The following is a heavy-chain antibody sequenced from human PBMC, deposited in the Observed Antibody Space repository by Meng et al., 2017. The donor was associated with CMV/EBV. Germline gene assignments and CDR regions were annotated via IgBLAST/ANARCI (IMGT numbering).Heavy chain of an antibody. Sequence: GASLKISCAASGFTFSSYSMNWVRQAPGKGLEWVSSISSSSSYIYYADSVKGRFTISRDNAKNSLYLQMNSLRAEDTAVYYCARDLSIAARPLWGQGTLVTVSS. CDR1: GFTFSSYS. CDR2: ISSSSSYI. D-gene: IGHD6-6*01. V-gene: IGHV3-21*01. J-gene: IGHJ4*02. CDR3: ARDLSIAARPL.